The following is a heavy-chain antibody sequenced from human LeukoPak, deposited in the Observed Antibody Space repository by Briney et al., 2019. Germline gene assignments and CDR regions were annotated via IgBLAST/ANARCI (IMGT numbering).Heavy chain of an antibody. Sequence: SQTLSLTCAISGDRVSSNSAAWNWIRQSPSRGLEWLGRTYYRSKWHYDYAESVKRRITVNPDTSKNQFSLQLNSVTPEDTAVYYCAKQSSTDYYYYGLNVWGQGATVAVSS. CDR2: TYYRSKWHY. CDR1: GDRVSSNSAA. CDR3: AKQSSTDYYYYGLNV. V-gene: IGHV6-1*01. D-gene: IGHD1-1*01. J-gene: IGHJ6*02.